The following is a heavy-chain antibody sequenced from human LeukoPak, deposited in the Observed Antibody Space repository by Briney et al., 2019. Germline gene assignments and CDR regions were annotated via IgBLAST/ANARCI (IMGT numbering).Heavy chain of an antibody. CDR3: VKNGGSWSPRFDP. D-gene: IGHD4-23*01. V-gene: IGHV3-30*18. J-gene: IGHJ5*02. CDR1: GFTFSSYG. CDR2: ISHDGSNT. Sequence: GGSLRLSCAASGFTFSSYGMHWVRQAPGKGLEWVAAISHDGSNTYYADSMKGRFTISRDNSKNTLYLQMNSLRAEDTATYYCVKNGGSWSPRFDPWGQGTLVTVSS.